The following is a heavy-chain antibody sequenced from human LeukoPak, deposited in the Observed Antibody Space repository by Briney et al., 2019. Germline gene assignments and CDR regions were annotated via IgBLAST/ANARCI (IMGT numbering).Heavy chain of an antibody. CDR2: LSRSGGST. Sequence: GGSLTLPCAVSGFTLSSHAMSWLRQAPGKGLEWVSTLSRSGGSTNQAESVKGRFTISRDNSKNTLYLQMNSLRVEDTAVYYCAKVSDYNPPIDFWGEGSLVTVSS. V-gene: IGHV3-23*01. CDR1: GFTLSSHA. J-gene: IGHJ4*02. D-gene: IGHD4-11*01. CDR3: AKVSDYNPPIDF.